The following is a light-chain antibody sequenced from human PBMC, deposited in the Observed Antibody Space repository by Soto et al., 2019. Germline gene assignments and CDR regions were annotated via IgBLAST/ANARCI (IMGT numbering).Light chain of an antibody. CDR3: QQSYRPPLP. J-gene: IGKJ4*01. Sequence: DIQMTQSPSLLSASVGDRVTITCRASETISHFLNWYQQKPGKAPKLLIDDASSLQSGVPSRFSGSGSGADFTLTISSLQPEDFAIYYCQQSYRPPLPFGGGPEVDVK. CDR2: DAS. CDR1: ETISHF. V-gene: IGKV1-39*01.